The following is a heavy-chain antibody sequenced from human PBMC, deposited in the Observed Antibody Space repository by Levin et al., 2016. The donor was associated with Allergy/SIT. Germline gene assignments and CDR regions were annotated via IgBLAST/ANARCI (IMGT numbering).Heavy chain of an antibody. Sequence: GESLKISCAASGFTFSSYAMSWVRQAPGKGLEWVSAISGSGGSTYYADSVKGRFTISRDNSKNTLYLQMNSLRAEDTAVYYCAKDRSTRSYYDSSGKIDYWGQGTLVTVSS. CDR2: ISGSGGST. CDR3: AKDRSTRSYYDSSGKIDY. V-gene: IGHV3-23*01. J-gene: IGHJ4*02. D-gene: IGHD3-22*01. CDR1: GFTFSSYA.